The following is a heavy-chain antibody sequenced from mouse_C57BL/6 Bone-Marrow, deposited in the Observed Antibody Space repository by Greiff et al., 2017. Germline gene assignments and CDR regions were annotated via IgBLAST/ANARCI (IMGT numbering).Heavy chain of an antibody. CDR1: GYTFTSYW. J-gene: IGHJ3*01. CDR3: AREDYYYGSSPAY. V-gene: IGHV1-64*01. Sequence: QLQQSGAELVKPGASVKLSCKASGYTFTSYWMHWVKQRPGQGLEWIGMIHPNSGSTNYNEKFKSKATLTVDKSSSTAYMQLSSLTSEDSAVYYCAREDYYYGSSPAYWGQGTLVTVSA. D-gene: IGHD1-1*01. CDR2: IHPNSGST.